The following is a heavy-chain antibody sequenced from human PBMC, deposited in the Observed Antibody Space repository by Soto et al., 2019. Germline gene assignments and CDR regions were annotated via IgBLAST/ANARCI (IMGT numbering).Heavy chain of an antibody. CDR1: GDSVSSNSAA. D-gene: IGHD3-10*01. Sequence: SQTLSLTCAISGDSVSSNSAAWNWIRPSPSRGLEWLGRTYYRSKWYNDSAVSGKSRITINPDTSKNQFSLQLNSVTPEDTAVYYCARVERKLNVVRGVTFIQYGRFDPWGQGTLVTVSS. J-gene: IGHJ5*02. CDR3: ARVERKLNVVRGVTFIQYGRFDP. V-gene: IGHV6-1*01. CDR2: TYYRSKWYN.